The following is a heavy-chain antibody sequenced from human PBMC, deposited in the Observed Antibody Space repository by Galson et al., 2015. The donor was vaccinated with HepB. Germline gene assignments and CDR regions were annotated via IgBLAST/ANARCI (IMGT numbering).Heavy chain of an antibody. CDR2: INTGNGNT. CDR1: GYTFTRNA. CDR3: AREATSGYPCDAFDI. J-gene: IGHJ3*02. Sequence: SVKVSCKASGYTFTRNAIHWVRQAPGQRLEWMGWINTGNGNTKYSQKFQGRVTITRDTSASTASMELSSLRSEDTAVYYCAREATSGYPCDAFDIWGQGTRVTVAS. V-gene: IGHV1-3*04. D-gene: IGHD5-12*01.